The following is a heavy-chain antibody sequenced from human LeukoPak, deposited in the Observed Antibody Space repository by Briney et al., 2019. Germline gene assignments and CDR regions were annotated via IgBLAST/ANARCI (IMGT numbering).Heavy chain of an antibody. Sequence: GGSLRLSCAASGFTFSSYAMSWVRQAPGKGLEWVSAISGSGGSTYYADSVKGRFTISRDNSKNTLYLQMNSLRAEDTAVYYCAKFTMIVVVITHFDYWGQGTLVTVSS. V-gene: IGHV3-23*01. CDR3: AKFTMIVVVITHFDY. CDR2: ISGSGGST. D-gene: IGHD3-22*01. CDR1: GFTFSSYA. J-gene: IGHJ4*02.